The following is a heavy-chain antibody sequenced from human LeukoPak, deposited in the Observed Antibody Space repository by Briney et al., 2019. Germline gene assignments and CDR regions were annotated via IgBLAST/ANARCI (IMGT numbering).Heavy chain of an antibody. CDR3: ARGGVVPAAMGV. CDR1: GGSISSYY. J-gene: IGHJ4*02. Sequence: PSETLSLTCTVSGGSISSYYWSWLRQPPGKGLEGIGYIYYSGSTNYNPSLKSRVTISVDTTKNQVSLKLRSVNAADTAVYYCARGGVVPAAMGVWGQGTLVTVSS. V-gene: IGHV4-59*01. CDR2: IYYSGST. D-gene: IGHD2-2*01.